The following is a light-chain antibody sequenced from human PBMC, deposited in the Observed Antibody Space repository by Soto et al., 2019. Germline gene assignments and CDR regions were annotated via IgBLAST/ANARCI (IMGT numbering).Light chain of an antibody. J-gene: IGLJ3*02. CDR2: EVS. CDR3: CSYAGSSTSHWV. CDR1: SSDVGSYNL. Sequence: QSALTQPASVSGSPGQSITISCTGTSSDVGSYNLVSWYQQHPGKAPKLMIYEVSKRPSGVSNRFSGSKSGNTASLTISGLQAEDEADYYCCSYAGSSTSHWVFGGGTKVTVL. V-gene: IGLV2-23*02.